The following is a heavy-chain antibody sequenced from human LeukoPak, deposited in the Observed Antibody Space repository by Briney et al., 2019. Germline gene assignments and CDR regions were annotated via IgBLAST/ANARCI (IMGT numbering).Heavy chain of an antibody. CDR2: IKQDGSEM. CDR3: TRMVWRSRPFDY. J-gene: IGHJ4*02. D-gene: IGHD2-2*01. CDR1: GFTFSSYS. V-gene: IGHV3-7*01. Sequence: GGSLRLSCAASGFTFSSYSMNWVRQAPGKGLEWVANIKQDGSEMWYVDSVKGRFTIARDNAKNSVDLQMNSLRAEDTAVYYCTRMVWRSRPFDYWGQGTLVIVSS.